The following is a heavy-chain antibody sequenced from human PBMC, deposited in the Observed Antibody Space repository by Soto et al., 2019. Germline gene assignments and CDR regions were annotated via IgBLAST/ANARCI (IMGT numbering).Heavy chain of an antibody. D-gene: IGHD2-15*01. Sequence: PSETLCHTCTVSGGYISSYYWSWIRQPPGKELEWIGYIYYSGSTNYNPSLTSRVTISVDTSKNQFSLKLSSVTAADTAVYYCARWFSEDIGFDYWGQGTLVTVSS. CDR3: ARWFSEDIGFDY. V-gene: IGHV4-59*01. CDR2: IYYSGST. J-gene: IGHJ4*02. CDR1: GGYISSYY.